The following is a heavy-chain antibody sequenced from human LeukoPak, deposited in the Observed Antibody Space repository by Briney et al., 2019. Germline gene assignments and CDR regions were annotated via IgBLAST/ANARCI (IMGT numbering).Heavy chain of an antibody. CDR3: ARLDYYDSSGYYHADDAFDI. D-gene: IGHD3-22*01. CDR2: IDPNSGGT. CDR1: GYTFTGYY. V-gene: IGHV1-2*06. J-gene: IGHJ3*02. Sequence: ASVKVSCKASGYTFTGYYMHWVRQAPGQGLEWMGRIDPNSGGTNYAQKFQGRVTMTRDTSISPAYMELSRLRSDDTAVYYCARLDYYDSSGYYHADDAFDIWGQGTMVTVSS.